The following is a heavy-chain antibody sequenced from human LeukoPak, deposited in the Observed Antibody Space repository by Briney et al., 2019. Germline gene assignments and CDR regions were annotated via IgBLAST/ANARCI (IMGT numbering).Heavy chain of an antibody. CDR3: AKDLGSSSGELDY. CDR2: LSGSGGST. V-gene: IGHV3-23*01. D-gene: IGHD6-6*01. Sequence: HPGGSLRLSCAASGFIFNNYAMKWVRQAPGKGLEWVSTLSGSGGSTYYADSVKGRFTISRDNSKNTLYLQMNSLRAEDTAVYYCAKDLGSSSGELDYWGQGTLVTVSS. CDR1: GFIFNNYA. J-gene: IGHJ4*02.